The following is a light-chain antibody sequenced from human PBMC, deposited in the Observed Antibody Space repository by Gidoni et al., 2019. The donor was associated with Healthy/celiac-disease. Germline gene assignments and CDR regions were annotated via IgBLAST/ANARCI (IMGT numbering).Light chain of an antibody. CDR2: SNN. J-gene: IGLJ2*01. Sequence: GQRVTISFSGSSSHIGSNAVNWYQQLPGTAPKLLIYSNNQRPSGVPDRFSGSKSGTPASLAISGLQSEDEADYYCAAWDDSLNGVVFGGGTKLTVL. V-gene: IGLV1-44*01. CDR1: SSHIGSNA. CDR3: AAWDDSLNGVV.